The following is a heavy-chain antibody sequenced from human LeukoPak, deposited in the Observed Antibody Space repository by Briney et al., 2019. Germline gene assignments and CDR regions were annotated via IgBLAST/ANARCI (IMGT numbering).Heavy chain of an antibody. Sequence: GRSLRLSCAASGFTLSSYGMHWVRQAPGKGLEWVAVIWYDGSNKYYADSVKGRFTISRDNSKNTLYLQMNSLRAEDTAVYYCAKGRRVPNYYDSSGEFDYWGQGTLVTVSS. CDR2: IWYDGSNK. CDR3: AKGRRVPNYYDSSGEFDY. CDR1: GFTLSSYG. D-gene: IGHD3-22*01. V-gene: IGHV3-33*06. J-gene: IGHJ4*02.